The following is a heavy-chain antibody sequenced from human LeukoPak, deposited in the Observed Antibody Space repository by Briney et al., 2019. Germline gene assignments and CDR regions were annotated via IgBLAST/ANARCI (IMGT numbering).Heavy chain of an antibody. D-gene: IGHD2-15*01. CDR1: GFTFSSYA. V-gene: IGHV3-23*01. CDR3: ARDRAVVADPFDY. Sequence: GGSLRLSCAASGFTFSSYAMSWVRQAPGKGLEWVSTISGSGGSTYYADSVKGRFTIPRDNFKNTLFLQMNSLRAEDTAVYYCARDRAVVADPFDYWGQGTLVTVSS. CDR2: ISGSGGST. J-gene: IGHJ4*02.